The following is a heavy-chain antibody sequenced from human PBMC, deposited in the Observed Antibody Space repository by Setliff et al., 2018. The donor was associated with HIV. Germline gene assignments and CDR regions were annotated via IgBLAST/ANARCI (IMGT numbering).Heavy chain of an antibody. CDR3: ARGGGSSAPDAFDI. Sequence: ASVKVSCKASRYTFTGYYIHWVRQAPGEGLEWMGWINPDTGDTNYALKFQGWVTMTRDTSISTAYMELSRLRSDDTALYYCARGGGSSAPDAFDIWGQGTMVTVSS. V-gene: IGHV1-2*04. J-gene: IGHJ3*02. CDR2: INPDTGDT. CDR1: RYTFTGYY. D-gene: IGHD1-26*01.